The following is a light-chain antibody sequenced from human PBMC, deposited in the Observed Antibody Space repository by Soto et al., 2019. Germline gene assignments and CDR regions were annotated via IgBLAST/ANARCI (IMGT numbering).Light chain of an antibody. J-gene: IGKJ5*01. CDR2: GAS. CDR1: QSVSSNY. V-gene: IGKV3-20*01. CDR3: QQYNNWPIT. Sequence: PWERATLSCRTSQSVSSNYLAWYQQKPAQAPRLLIYGASSRATGIPDRFSGSGSGTDFTLTITRLEPEDFALYHCQQYNNWPITFGQGTRLEIK.